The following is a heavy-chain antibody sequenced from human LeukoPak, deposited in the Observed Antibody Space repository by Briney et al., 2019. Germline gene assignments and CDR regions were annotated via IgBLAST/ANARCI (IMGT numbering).Heavy chain of an antibody. CDR2: TYYRSKWYD. J-gene: IGHJ4*02. V-gene: IGHV6-1*01. D-gene: IGHD5-18*01. Sequence: SQTLSLTCAISGDSFSSNSAAWNWLRQSPSRGLEWLGRTYYRSKWYDDYAVSVKSRITINPDTSKNQFSLQLNSVTPEDTAMYYCARERQGDTDFDYWGQGTLVTVSS. CDR3: ARERQGDTDFDY. CDR1: GDSFSSNSAA.